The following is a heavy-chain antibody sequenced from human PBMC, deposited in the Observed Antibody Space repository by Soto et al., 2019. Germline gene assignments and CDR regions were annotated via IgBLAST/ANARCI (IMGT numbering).Heavy chain of an antibody. D-gene: IGHD3-22*01. CDR1: GFTFSSHW. CDR2: IKYDGSEK. V-gene: IGHV3-7*01. Sequence: PGGPLRLSCAASGFTFSSHWMSWVRQAPGKGLEWVANIKYDGSEKYYVAAVGGRFPISRDNAENSLYLQMNSLRAEDAAVYYCASNYDTGNSYYFYGMDVWGQGTTVTVSS. J-gene: IGHJ6*01. CDR3: ASNYDTGNSYYFYGMDV.